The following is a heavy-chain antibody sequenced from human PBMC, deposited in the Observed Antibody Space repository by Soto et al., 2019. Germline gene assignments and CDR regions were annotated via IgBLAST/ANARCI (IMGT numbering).Heavy chain of an antibody. Sequence: ASVKVSCKASGGTFSSYAISWVRQAPGQGLEWMGGIIPIFGTANYAQKFQGRVTITADESTSTAYMELSSLRSEDTAVYYCASTSTTGVCYGCWGQGTLLTVSS. CDR3: ASTSTTGVCYGC. V-gene: IGHV1-69*13. J-gene: IGHJ4*02. CDR1: GGTFSSYA. D-gene: IGHD2-8*01. CDR2: IIPIFGTA.